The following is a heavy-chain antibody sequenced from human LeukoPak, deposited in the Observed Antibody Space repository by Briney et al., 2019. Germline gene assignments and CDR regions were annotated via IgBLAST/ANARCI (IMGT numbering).Heavy chain of an antibody. CDR3: ATDEGTPTNL. V-gene: IGHV3-72*01. Sequence: GGSLRLSCAASGFTFSSYSMNWVRQAPGKGLEWVGRIRNKANSYTTEYAASVKGRFTISRDDSKNSLYLQMNSLKTEDTAIYYCATDEGTPTNLWGQGTLVTVSS. CDR1: GFTFSSYS. D-gene: IGHD1-1*01. CDR2: IRNKANSYTT. J-gene: IGHJ5*02.